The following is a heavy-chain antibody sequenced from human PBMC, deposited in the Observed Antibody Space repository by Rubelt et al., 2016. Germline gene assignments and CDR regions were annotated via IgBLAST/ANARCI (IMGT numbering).Heavy chain of an antibody. Sequence: GGGLIQPGGSLRLSCAASEFIFSTYDMHWVRQTTGKRLEWVSSIGTAGDTHYADSVKGRVTIPRENAKNSLYLQMNTLRPGDTAVYYCARESLTVVDGVYYYYGMDVWGRGTTVTVSS. CDR1: EFIFSTYD. CDR2: IGTAGDT. CDR3: ARESLTVVDGVYYYYGMDV. D-gene: IGHD4-23*01. V-gene: IGHV3-13*01. J-gene: IGHJ6*02.